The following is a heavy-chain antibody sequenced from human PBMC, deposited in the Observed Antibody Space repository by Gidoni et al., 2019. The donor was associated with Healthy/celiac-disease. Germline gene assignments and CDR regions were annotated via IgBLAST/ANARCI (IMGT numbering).Heavy chain of an antibody. CDR2: ISSSSIYT. J-gene: IGHJ4*02. Sequence: EVQLVESGGGLVKPGGSLRLSCAASGFTFSSYSMNWVRQAPGKGLEWVSFISSSSIYTHYADSVKGRFTISRDNAKNSLYLQMNSPRAEDTAVYYCARVSGITGTTQSDSFDYWGQGTLVTVSS. V-gene: IGHV3-21*01. D-gene: IGHD1-7*01. CDR3: ARVSGITGTTQSDSFDY. CDR1: GFTFSSYS.